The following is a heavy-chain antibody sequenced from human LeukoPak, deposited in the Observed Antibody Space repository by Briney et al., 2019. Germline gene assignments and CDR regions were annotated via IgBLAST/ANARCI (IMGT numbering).Heavy chain of an antibody. J-gene: IGHJ4*02. Sequence: SVKVSCKASGGTFSSYAISWVRQAPGQGLEWMGGIIPIFGTANYAQKFQGRVTMTRDTSTSTVYMELSSLRSEDTAVYYCARADYGDYWGQGTLVTVSS. CDR2: IIPIFGTA. V-gene: IGHV1-69*05. CDR1: GGTFSSYA. CDR3: ARADYGDY.